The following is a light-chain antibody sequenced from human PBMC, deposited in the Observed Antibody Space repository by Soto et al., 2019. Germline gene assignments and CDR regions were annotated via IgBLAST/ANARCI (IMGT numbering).Light chain of an antibody. CDR2: DAS. CDR1: QSISIY. V-gene: IGKV1-5*01. J-gene: IGKJ1*01. CDR3: QQYNPYYMWT. Sequence: DIQMTHSPSTLSASVGSRGTITCRASQSISIYLAWYQQRLGKAPKLLIFDASNLETGVPSRFSAGGSGTEFTLTINSLKTDDFANYYCQQYNPYYMWTFGQGTKVDIK.